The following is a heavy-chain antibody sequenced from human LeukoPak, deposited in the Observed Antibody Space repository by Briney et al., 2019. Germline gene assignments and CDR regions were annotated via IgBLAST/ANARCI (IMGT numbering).Heavy chain of an antibody. J-gene: IGHJ4*02. Sequence: PSETLSLTCTVSGGSISSHYWSWLRQPPGKGLEWIGYIYYSGSTNYNPSLKSRVTISVDTSKNQFSLKLSSVTAADTAVYYCARGGSSGSISPHFDYWGPGTLVTVSS. D-gene: IGHD3-22*01. CDR2: IYYSGST. CDR1: GGSISSHY. V-gene: IGHV4-59*11. CDR3: ARGGSSGSISPHFDY.